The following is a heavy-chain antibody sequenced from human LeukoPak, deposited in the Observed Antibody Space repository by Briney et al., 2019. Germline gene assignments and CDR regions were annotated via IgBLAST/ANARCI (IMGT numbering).Heavy chain of an antibody. CDR3: ARQGYRDVVVPAA. CDR1: GYSISSGYY. CDR2: IYHSGST. D-gene: IGHD2-2*01. Sequence: SETLSLTCTVSGYSISSGYYWGWIRQPPGKGLEWIGSIYHSGSTYYNPSLKSRVTISVDTSKNQFSLKLSSVTAADTAVYYCARQGYRDVVVPAAWGQGTLVTVSS. J-gene: IGHJ5*02. V-gene: IGHV4-38-2*02.